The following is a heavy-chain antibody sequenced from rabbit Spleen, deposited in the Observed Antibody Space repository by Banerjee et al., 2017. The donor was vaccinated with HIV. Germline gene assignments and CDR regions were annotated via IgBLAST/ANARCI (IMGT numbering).Heavy chain of an antibody. CDR3: ARDWRYDDYDL. CDR2: IYPGFGIK. Sequence: ELVESGGGLVKPGGSLKLSCKASGIAFSSYGIHWVRQAPGKGLEWIAYIYPGFGIKNYADSMKGRFTVSSDNAQNTVFLQMTSLTASDTATYFCARDWRYDDYDLGGQGTLVTVS. J-gene: IGHJ6*01. V-gene: IGHV1S7*01. D-gene: IGHD2-1*01. CDR1: GIAFSSYG.